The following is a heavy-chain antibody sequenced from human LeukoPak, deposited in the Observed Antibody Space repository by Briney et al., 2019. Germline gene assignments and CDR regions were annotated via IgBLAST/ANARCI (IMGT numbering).Heavy chain of an antibody. V-gene: IGHV4-39*07. Sequence: SETLSLTCTVSGGSIRSSSYYWGWIRQPPGKGLEWIGSIYYSGSTYYKPSLKSRVTISVDTSKNQFSLKLSSVTAADTAVYYCARQLLWFGEFHDYWGQGTLVTVSS. J-gene: IGHJ4*02. CDR2: IYYSGST. CDR3: ARQLLWFGEFHDY. D-gene: IGHD3-10*01. CDR1: GGSIRSSSYY.